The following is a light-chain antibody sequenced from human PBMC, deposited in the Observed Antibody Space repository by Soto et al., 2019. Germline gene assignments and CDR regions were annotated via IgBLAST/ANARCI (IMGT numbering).Light chain of an antibody. V-gene: IGLV2-23*01. CDR3: CSYAGTNTFV. Sequence: QSALTQPASVSGSPGQSITISCTGTSSDVGSYNLVSWYQQHPGKAPKLMIYEGNKRPSGVSNRFSGSKSANTASQTISGLQTEDEADYYCCSYAGTNTFVFGTGTKVTVL. CDR2: EGN. J-gene: IGLJ1*01. CDR1: SSDVGSYNL.